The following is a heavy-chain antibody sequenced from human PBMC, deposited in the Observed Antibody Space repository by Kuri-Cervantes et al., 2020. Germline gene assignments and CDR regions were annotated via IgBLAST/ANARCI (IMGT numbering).Heavy chain of an antibody. V-gene: IGHV3-7*01. CDR3: ARERGRTMVYYYYMDV. CDR2: IKQDGSEK. J-gene: IGHJ6*03. CDR1: GFTFSSYW. Sequence: GGSLRLSCAASGFTFSSYWMSWVRQAPGKGLEWVANIKQDGSEKHYVDSVKGRFTISRDNAKNSLYLQMNSLRAEDTAVYYCARERGRTMVYYYYMDVWGKGTTVTVSS. D-gene: IGHD3-10*01.